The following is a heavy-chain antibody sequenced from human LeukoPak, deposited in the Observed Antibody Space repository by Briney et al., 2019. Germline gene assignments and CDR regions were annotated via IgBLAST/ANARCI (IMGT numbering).Heavy chain of an antibody. D-gene: IGHD6-13*01. V-gene: IGHV1-2*04. Sequence: GASVKVSCKASGYTFTGYYMHWVRQAPGQGLEWMGWINPNSGGTNYAQKFQGWVTMTRDTSISTAYMELSRLRSDDTALYYCARGEGYSSSWYRPDYYYYGMDVWGKGTTVTVSS. CDR3: ARGEGYSSSWYRPDYYYYGMDV. CDR1: GYTFTGYY. J-gene: IGHJ6*04. CDR2: INPNSGGT.